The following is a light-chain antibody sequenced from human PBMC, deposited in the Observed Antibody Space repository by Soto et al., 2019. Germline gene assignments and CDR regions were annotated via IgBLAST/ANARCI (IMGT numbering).Light chain of an antibody. J-gene: IGKJ5*01. V-gene: IGKV1-39*01. CDR1: QGIRND. CDR2: AAS. Sequence: MQMTQAPSSLSASVGDRVTSTFRASQGIRNDLGRYQQKPGKASKLMIYAASSLQSGVPSRFSGSGSGTDFTLTISSLQPEDFATYYCQQSYSTSITCGQGTRREI. CDR3: QQSYSTSIT.